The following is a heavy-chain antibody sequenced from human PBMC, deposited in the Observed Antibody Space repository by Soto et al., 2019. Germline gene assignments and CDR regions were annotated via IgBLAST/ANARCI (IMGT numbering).Heavy chain of an antibody. J-gene: IGHJ6*02. CDR3: AWEAYYDFWSGQPGGMGV. D-gene: IGHD3-3*01. CDR2: IVVGSGNT. Sequence: SVKVSRKASGFTFTRSAVQWVRQARGQRLEWIGWIVVGSGNTNYAQKFQERVTITRDMSTSTAYMELSSLRSEDTAVYYCAWEAYYDFWSGQPGGMGVWGQGTTVTVSS. CDR1: GFTFTRSA. V-gene: IGHV1-58*01.